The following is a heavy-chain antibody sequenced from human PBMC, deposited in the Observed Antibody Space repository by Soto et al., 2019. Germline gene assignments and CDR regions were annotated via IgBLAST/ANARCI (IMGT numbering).Heavy chain of an antibody. D-gene: IGHD2-2*01. CDR2: INHSGST. Sequence: SETLSLTCAVYGGSFSGYYWSWIRQPPGKGLEWIGEINHSGSTNYNPSLKSRVTISVDTSKNQFSLKLSSVTAADTAVYYCARRLIVVVPAAPGANWFDPWGQGTLVTVSS. CDR1: GGSFSGYY. V-gene: IGHV4-34*01. CDR3: ARRLIVVVPAAPGANWFDP. J-gene: IGHJ5*02.